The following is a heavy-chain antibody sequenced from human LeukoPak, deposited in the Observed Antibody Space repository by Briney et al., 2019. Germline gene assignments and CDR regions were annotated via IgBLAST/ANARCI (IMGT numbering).Heavy chain of an antibody. CDR1: GYTFTGYY. CDR3: ATSRTRGYSYGYPFDY. Sequence: ASVKVSFMASGYTFTGYYMHWVRQAPGQGLEWMGWINPNSGGTNYAQKFQGRVTMTRDTSISTAYMELSRLRSDDTAVYYCATSRTRGYSYGYPFDYWGQGTLVTVSS. V-gene: IGHV1-2*02. J-gene: IGHJ4*02. D-gene: IGHD5-18*01. CDR2: INPNSGGT.